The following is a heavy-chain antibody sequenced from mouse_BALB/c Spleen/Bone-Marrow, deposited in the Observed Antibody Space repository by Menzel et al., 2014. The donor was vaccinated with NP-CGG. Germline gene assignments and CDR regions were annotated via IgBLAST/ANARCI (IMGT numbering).Heavy chain of an antibody. CDR2: ISYSDST. V-gene: IGHV3-8*02. CDR3: ARGYGNYRAWFAY. J-gene: IGHJ3*01. D-gene: IGHD2-1*01. Sequence: ESGPSLVKPSQTLSLTCSVTGDSTTSGYWNWIRKFPGNKLEYMGYISYSDSTYYNPSLKSRISITRDTSKNXYYLQLNSVTTEDTATYYCARGYGNYRAWFAYWGQGTLVTVSA. CDR1: GDSTTSGY.